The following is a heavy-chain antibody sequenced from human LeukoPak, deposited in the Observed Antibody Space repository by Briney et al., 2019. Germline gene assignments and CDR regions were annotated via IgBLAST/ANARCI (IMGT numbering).Heavy chain of an antibody. V-gene: IGHV1-2*02. CDR1: GYTFTGYY. J-gene: IGHJ4*02. Sequence: ASVKVSCKASGYTFTGYYMHWVRQAPGQGLEWMGWINPNSGGTNYAQKFQGRVTMTRDTSIGTAYMELSRLRSDDTAVYYCARDRGSYSPLPRRFDYWGQGTLVTVSS. CDR2: INPNSGGT. D-gene: IGHD1-26*01. CDR3: ARDRGSYSPLPRRFDY.